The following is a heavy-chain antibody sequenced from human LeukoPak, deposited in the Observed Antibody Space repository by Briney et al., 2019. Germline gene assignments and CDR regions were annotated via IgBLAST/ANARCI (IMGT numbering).Heavy chain of an antibody. CDR3: AKDSTYSSGWPHYFDY. Sequence: GGSLRLSCAASGFIVSSNDMSWVRQAPGKGLESISIIYSGGSTYYADYVKGRFTISRDNSKNTLYLQMNSLRAEDTAVYYCAKDSTYSSGWPHYFDYWGQGTLVTVSS. CDR1: GFIVSSND. D-gene: IGHD6-19*01. V-gene: IGHV3-53*01. J-gene: IGHJ4*02. CDR2: IYSGGST.